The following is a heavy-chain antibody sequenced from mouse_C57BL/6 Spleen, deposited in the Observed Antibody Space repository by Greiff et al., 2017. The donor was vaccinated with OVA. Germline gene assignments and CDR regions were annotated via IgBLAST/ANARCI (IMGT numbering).Heavy chain of an antibody. V-gene: IGHV14-2*01. D-gene: IGHD2-2*01. CDR3: ARQDGYDGDFDY. CDR1: GFNIKDYY. Sequence: EVQLQQSGAELVKPGASVKLSCTASGFNIKDYYMHWVKQRTEQGLEWIGRIDPEDGETKYDQKFKGKATITADKSSNTAYLQLSSLTSEDTAVYYCARQDGYDGDFDYWGQGTTLTVSS. J-gene: IGHJ2*01. CDR2: IDPEDGET.